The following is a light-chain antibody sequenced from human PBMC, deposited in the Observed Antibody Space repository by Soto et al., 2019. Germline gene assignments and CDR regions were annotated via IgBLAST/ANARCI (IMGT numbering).Light chain of an antibody. CDR1: QSISSW. CDR2: KAS. V-gene: IGKV1-5*03. J-gene: IGKJ4*01. Sequence: DIQMTQSPSTLSASVGDRVTITCRASQSISSWLAWYQQKPGKAPKLLIYKASSLESGVPSRFSGSGSGTEFTLTISILQPDDFATYYCQQYNSYPITFGGGTKVEIK. CDR3: QQYNSYPIT.